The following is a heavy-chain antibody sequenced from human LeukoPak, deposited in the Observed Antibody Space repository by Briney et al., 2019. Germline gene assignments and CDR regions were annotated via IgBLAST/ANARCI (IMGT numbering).Heavy chain of an antibody. Sequence: GGSLRLSCAASGFTFSSYSMNWVRQAPGKGLEWVSSISSSSSYIYYADSVKGRFTISRDNAKNSLYLQMNSLRAEDTAVYYCARDPYPYYYDSSGYENAFDIWGQGTMVTVSS. J-gene: IGHJ3*02. CDR3: ARDPYPYYYDSSGYENAFDI. CDR2: ISSSSSYI. V-gene: IGHV3-21*01. D-gene: IGHD3-22*01. CDR1: GFTFSSYS.